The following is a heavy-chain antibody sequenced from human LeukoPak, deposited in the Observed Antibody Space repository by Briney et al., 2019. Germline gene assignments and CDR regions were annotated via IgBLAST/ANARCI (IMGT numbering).Heavy chain of an antibody. CDR2: ISAYNGDT. D-gene: IGHD6-19*01. CDR3: ARDPSNTSGRNVYFDF. CDR1: GFTFRNSG. V-gene: IGHV1-18*04. J-gene: IGHJ4*02. Sequence: ASVRVSCKASGFTFRNSGISWVRQAPGQGLEWMGWISAYNGDTKFAQKLQGRVTMTTYTPTSTAYMELRDLRSDDTAVYFCARDPSNTSGRNVYFDFWGQGTVVTVSS.